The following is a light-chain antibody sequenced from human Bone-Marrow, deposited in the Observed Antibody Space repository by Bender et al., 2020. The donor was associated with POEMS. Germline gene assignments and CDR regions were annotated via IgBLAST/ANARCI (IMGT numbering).Light chain of an antibody. CDR1: TSDVGYNY. Sequence: QSALTQPASVSGSPGQSITISCTGTTSDVGYNYVSWYVQHPGKAPKLMIYDVSNRPSGVSNRFSGSKSGNTASLTISDIQSEDEGDYYCSSWDDSLSGWVFGGGTRLTVL. V-gene: IGLV2-14*03. CDR3: SSWDDSLSGWV. CDR2: DVS. J-gene: IGLJ3*02.